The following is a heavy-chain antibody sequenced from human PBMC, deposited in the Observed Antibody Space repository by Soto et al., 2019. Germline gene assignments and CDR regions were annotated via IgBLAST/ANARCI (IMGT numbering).Heavy chain of an antibody. CDR1: GGTFSSYA. CDR3: ARDQFPKNYFDY. CDR2: IIPIFGTA. Sequence: SVKVSCKASGGTFSSYAISWVRQAPGQGLEWMGGIIPIFGTANYAQKFQGRVTITADESTSTAYMELSSLRSEDTAVYYCARDQFPKNYFDYWGQGTLVTVSS. V-gene: IGHV1-69*13. J-gene: IGHJ4*02.